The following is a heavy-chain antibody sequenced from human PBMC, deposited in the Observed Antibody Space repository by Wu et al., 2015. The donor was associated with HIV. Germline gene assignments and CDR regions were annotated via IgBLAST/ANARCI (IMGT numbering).Heavy chain of an antibody. CDR1: GYSFVRYS. CDR2: IGVSNGNT. CDR3: VEENGYSGYYSFDL. V-gene: IGHV1-18*01. J-gene: IGHJ4*02. D-gene: IGHD5-12*01. Sequence: QVQLVQSGGEVKKPGASVKVSCKASGYSFVRYSLNWVRQAPGQGLEWMGWIGVSNGNTIYAQKFQGRVIMTTDKPTSTVYMELKSLTSDDTAIYYCVEENGYSGYYSFDLWGQGNLGLPSP.